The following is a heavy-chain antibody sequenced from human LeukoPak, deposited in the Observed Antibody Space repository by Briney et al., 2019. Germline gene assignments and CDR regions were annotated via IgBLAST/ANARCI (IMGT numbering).Heavy chain of an antibody. CDR1: GFTFSSYS. Sequence: GGSLRLSCAASGFTFSSYSMNWVRQAPGKGLEWVSSISSSSSYIYYADSVKGRFTISRDNAKNTLYLQMNSLRAEDTAVYYCARDSATVVTQPDYWGQGTLVTVSS. J-gene: IGHJ4*02. V-gene: IGHV3-21*01. D-gene: IGHD4-23*01. CDR3: ARDSATVVTQPDY. CDR2: ISSSSSYI.